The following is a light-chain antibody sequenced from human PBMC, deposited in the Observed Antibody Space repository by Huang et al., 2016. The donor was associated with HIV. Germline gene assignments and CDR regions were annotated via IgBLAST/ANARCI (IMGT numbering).Light chain of an antibody. Sequence: DIEMTQSPDSLTVSLGARAIINCKSSQAVLKNSNKKNYLAWYQQRPGQPPKVLIYWASSRESGVPDRFSGSGSGTDFNLTISSLQPEDLAVYYCKQYYSPPYTFGQGTRLEI. CDR3: KQYYSPPYT. CDR2: WAS. J-gene: IGKJ2*01. V-gene: IGKV4-1*01. CDR1: QAVLKNSNKKNY.